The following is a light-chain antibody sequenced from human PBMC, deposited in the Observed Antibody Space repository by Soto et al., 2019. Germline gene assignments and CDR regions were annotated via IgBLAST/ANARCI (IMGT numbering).Light chain of an antibody. CDR3: CSNAGASTLI. J-gene: IGLJ2*01. V-gene: IGLV2-11*01. CDR1: SSDVGGYNS. Sequence: QSVLTQPRSVSGSPGQSVTISCTGTSSDVGGYNSVSWYQQHPGKAPKLMIYDVSKRPSGVPDRFSGSKSGYTASLTISGLQADDEADYYCCSNAGASTLIFGGGTKLTVL. CDR2: DVS.